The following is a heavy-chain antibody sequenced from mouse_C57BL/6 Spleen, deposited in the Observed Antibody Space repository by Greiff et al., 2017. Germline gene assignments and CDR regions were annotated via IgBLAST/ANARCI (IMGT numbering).Heavy chain of an antibody. Sequence: QVQLQQPGAELVKPGASVKLSCKASGYTFTSYWMHWVKQRPGQGLEWIGMIHPNSGSTNYNEKFKSKATLTVDKSSSTAYMQLSSLTSEDSAVYYCARERDLLRFAYWGQGTLVTVSA. D-gene: IGHD2-1*01. CDR1: GYTFTSYW. CDR2: IHPNSGST. V-gene: IGHV1-64*01. J-gene: IGHJ3*01. CDR3: ARERDLLRFAY.